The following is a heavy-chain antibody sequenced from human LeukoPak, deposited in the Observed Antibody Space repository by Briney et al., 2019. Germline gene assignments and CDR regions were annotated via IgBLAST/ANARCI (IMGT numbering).Heavy chain of an antibody. CDR3: ARGGNSGWRTPNDDY. D-gene: IGHD6-19*01. CDR1: GYTFTGYY. CDR2: INPNSGDT. J-gene: IGHJ4*02. Sequence: ASVKVSCKASGYTFTGYYMHWVRQAPGQGLEWMGWINPNSGDTHYAQKLQGRVTMTTDTSTSTAYMELRSLRSDDTAVYYCARGGNSGWRTPNDDYWGQGTLVTVSS. V-gene: IGHV1-2*02.